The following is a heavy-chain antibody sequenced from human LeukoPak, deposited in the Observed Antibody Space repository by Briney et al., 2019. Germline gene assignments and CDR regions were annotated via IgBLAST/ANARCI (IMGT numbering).Heavy chain of an antibody. Sequence: GGSLRLSCAASGFTFSSYAMSWVRQAPGKGLEWFSAISSSGGTTYYADSVKGRFTISRDNSKNTLYLQMSSLRDEDTAVYYCAKNYESGRGVPYGMDVWGQGTTVTVSS. D-gene: IGHD3-10*01. V-gene: IGHV3-23*01. CDR1: GFTFSSYA. CDR3: AKNYESGRGVPYGMDV. J-gene: IGHJ6*02. CDR2: ISSSGGTT.